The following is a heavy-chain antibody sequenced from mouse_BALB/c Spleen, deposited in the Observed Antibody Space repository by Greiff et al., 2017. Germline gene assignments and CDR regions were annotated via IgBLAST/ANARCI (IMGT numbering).Heavy chain of an antibody. Sequence: QVQLQQSGAELVRPGSSVKISCKASGYAFSSYWMNWVKQRPGQGLEWIGQIYPGDGDTNYNGKFKGKATLTADKSSSTAYMQLRSLTSEDSAVYFCARGIYYDYPYAMDYWGQGTSVTVSS. CDR3: ARGIYYDYPYAMDY. CDR1: GYAFSSYW. D-gene: IGHD2-4*01. J-gene: IGHJ4*01. V-gene: IGHV1-80*01. CDR2: IYPGDGDT.